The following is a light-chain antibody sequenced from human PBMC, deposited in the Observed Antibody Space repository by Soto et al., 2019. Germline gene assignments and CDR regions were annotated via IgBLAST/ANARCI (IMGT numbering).Light chain of an antibody. CDR3: SSYAGSNNFARV. Sequence: QLVLTQSPSASASLGASVKLTCALSSGHSTYAIAWHHQQPEKGPRYLMKVNSDGSHSKGDGIPDRFSGSKSGNTASLTVSGLQAEDEADYYCSSYAGSNNFARVFGGGTKLTVL. CDR1: SGHSTYA. CDR2: VNSDGSH. J-gene: IGLJ2*01. V-gene: IGLV4-69*01.